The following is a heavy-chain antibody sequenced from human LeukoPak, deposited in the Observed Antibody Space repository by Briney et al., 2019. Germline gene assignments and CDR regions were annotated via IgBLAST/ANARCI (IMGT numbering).Heavy chain of an antibody. Sequence: GASVTVSCKASGYTFSGYYMHGVRQAPGQGLEWMGWINPNSGGTNYAQKFQGRVTMTRDTSISTAYMELSRLRSDDTAVYYCARGWARGGWSSPDYWGQGTLVTVSS. D-gene: IGHD2-15*01. J-gene: IGHJ4*02. CDR3: ARGWARGGWSSPDY. CDR1: GYTFSGYY. CDR2: INPNSGGT. V-gene: IGHV1-2*02.